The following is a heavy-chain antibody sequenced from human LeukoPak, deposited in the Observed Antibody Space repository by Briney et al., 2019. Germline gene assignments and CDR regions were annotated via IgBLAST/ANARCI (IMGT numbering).Heavy chain of an antibody. V-gene: IGHV3-74*01. CDR1: GFTFSDYW. J-gene: IGHJ4*02. D-gene: IGHD3-10*01. CDR2: INTDESST. Sequence: GGSLRLSCAASGFTFSDYWMHWVRQAPGKGLVWVSRINTDESSTNYADSVKGRFTISRDNAKNTLFLQMNSLRAEDTAVYYCARLSMIRGVISDYWGQGTLVTVSS. CDR3: ARLSMIRGVISDY.